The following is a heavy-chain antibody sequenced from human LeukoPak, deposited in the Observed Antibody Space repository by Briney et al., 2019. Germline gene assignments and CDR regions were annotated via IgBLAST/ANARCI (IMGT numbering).Heavy chain of an antibody. V-gene: IGHV3-48*01. CDR3: ASPNSMAGTHYFHY. CDR2: ISSSSSTI. Sequence: GGSLRLSCAASGFTFSSYSMNWVRQAPGKGLEWVSYISSSSSTIYYADSVKGRFTISRDNAKNSLYLQMNSLRAEDTAVYYCASPNSMAGTHYFHYWGQGTLVTVSS. J-gene: IGHJ4*02. D-gene: IGHD6-19*01. CDR1: GFTFSSYS.